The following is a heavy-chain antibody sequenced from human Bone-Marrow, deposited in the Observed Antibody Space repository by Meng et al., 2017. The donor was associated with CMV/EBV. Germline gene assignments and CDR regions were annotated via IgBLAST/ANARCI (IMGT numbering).Heavy chain of an antibody. Sequence: GGSLRLSCAASGFTFDDYAMHWVRQAPGKGLEWVSGISWNSGSIGYADSVKGRFTISRDNAKNSLYLQMNSLRAEDMALYYCAKADNPRIAVDHFDYWGQGTLITVSS. V-gene: IGHV3-9*03. CDR3: AKADNPRIAVDHFDY. CDR1: GFTFDDYA. CDR2: ISWNSGSI. D-gene: IGHD6-19*01. J-gene: IGHJ4*02.